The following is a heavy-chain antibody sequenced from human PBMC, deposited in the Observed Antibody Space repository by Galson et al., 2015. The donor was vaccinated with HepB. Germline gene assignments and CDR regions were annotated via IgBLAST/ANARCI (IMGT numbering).Heavy chain of an antibody. V-gene: IGHV3-23*01. CDR3: ASGPDCSSTRCYYYFDH. J-gene: IGHJ4*02. D-gene: IGHD2-2*01. CDR1: EFSYA. CDR2: ISGSGIGT. Sequence: SLRLSCAASEFSYAMTWVRQAPGKGLEWVSTISGSGIGTSYADFVKGRFTISRDNSKNTLFLHMNNLRAEDTAVYYCASGPDCSSTRCYYYFDHWGQGTLVTVSS.